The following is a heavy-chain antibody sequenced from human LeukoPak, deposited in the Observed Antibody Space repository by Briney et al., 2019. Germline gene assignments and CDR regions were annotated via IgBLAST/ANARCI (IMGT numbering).Heavy chain of an antibody. D-gene: IGHD3-22*01. CDR3: ARDRSYYDSSGYYSNGNWFDP. CDR2: IYHSGST. J-gene: IGHJ5*02. CDR1: GYSISSGYY. V-gene: IGHV4-38-2*02. Sequence: SETLSLTCTVSGYSISSGYYWGWIRQPPGKGLEWIGSIYHSGSTYYNPSLKSRVTISVDTSKNQFSLKLSSVTAADTAVYYCARDRSYYDSSGYYSNGNWFDPWGQGTLVTVSS.